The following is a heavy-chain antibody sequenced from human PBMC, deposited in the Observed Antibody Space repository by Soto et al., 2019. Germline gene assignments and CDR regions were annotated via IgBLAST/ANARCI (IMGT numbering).Heavy chain of an antibody. D-gene: IGHD3-16*01. CDR1: VFKLSNYA. CDR2: ISATGCGT. V-gene: IGHV3-23*01. CDR3: AKDRRAGGNSAFYFDF. J-gene: IGHJ4*02. Sequence: GGSLRSSCAASVFKLSNYAMSWLWQAPGKGLEWVSLISATGCGTYYADSVKGRFTISRDNSHNTLYLQVHSLTAEDTAVYYCAKDRRAGGNSAFYFDFWGQGAQVTVSS.